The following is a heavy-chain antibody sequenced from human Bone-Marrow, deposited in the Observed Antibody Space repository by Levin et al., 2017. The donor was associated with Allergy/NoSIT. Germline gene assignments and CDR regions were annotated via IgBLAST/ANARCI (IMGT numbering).Heavy chain of an antibody. Sequence: GESLKISCQASGYSFTSYWFGWVXQXXGKGLEWMGLIFPSDSDTRVSPSFQGQIIMSVDKSISTAYLQWSSLKASDSAMYYCARRDSDGSNSFDYWGQGTLVTVSS. V-gene: IGHV5-51*01. D-gene: IGHD4-23*01. CDR2: IFPSDSDT. J-gene: IGHJ4*02. CDR1: GYSFTSYW. CDR3: ARRDSDGSNSFDY.